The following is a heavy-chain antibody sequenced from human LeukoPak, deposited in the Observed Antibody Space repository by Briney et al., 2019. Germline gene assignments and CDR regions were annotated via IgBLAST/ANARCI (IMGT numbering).Heavy chain of an antibody. CDR3: ARDRYSGVY. CDR2: ISSSGSTI. V-gene: IGHV3-48*03. D-gene: IGHD5-12*01. J-gene: IGHJ4*02. Sequence: GGSLRLSCAASGFTFRNYVIHWVRQAPGKGLEWVSYISSSGSTISYADSVKGRFTVSRDNAKNSLYLQMNSLRAEDTAIYYCARDRYSGVYWGQGTLVTVSS. CDR1: GFTFRNYV.